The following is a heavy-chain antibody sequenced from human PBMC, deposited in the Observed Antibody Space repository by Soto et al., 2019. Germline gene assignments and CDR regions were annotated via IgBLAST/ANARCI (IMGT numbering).Heavy chain of an antibody. Sequence: QVQLVQSGAEVKKPGSSVKVSCRASGGTFTSHTINWVRQAPGQGLEWMGRINPLLGATNYAPKCQGRITITADKSTNTGYMELSSLRSDDTAVFFCARALSWSGDDWYFDLWGRGTLVIVSS. J-gene: IGHJ2*01. CDR2: INPLLGAT. CDR3: ARALSWSGDDWYFDL. D-gene: IGHD5-12*01. CDR1: GGTFTSHT. V-gene: IGHV1-69*08.